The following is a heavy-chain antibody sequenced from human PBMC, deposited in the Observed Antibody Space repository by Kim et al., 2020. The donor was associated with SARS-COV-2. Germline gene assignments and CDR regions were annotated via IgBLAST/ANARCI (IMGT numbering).Heavy chain of an antibody. V-gene: IGHV1-69*08. CDR3: AKQAGSHDGLDV. D-gene: IGHD3-10*01. CDR2: VIPILGTA. Sequence: SVKVSCKASGDTLSSYTITWVRQAPGQGLEWVGNVIPILGTANYAQRWQGRVTITADELTNTAYMELSGLRSDDTAVYYCAKQAGSHDGLDVWGHGTMV. CDR1: GDTLSSYT. J-gene: IGHJ3*01.